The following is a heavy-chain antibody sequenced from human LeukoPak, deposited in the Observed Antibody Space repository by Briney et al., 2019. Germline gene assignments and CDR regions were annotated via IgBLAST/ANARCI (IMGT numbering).Heavy chain of an antibody. CDR1: GYTFTSYD. V-gene: IGHV1-8*01. CDR2: MNPNSGNT. CDR3: AREGGGDIDY. Sequence: ASVKVSFKASGYTFTSYDINWLRQATGQGLEWMGWMNPNSGNTDYVHKFQGRVTMTRNTSINTAYRELSSLRSGDGAVYYCAREGGGDIDYWGQGTLVTVSS. D-gene: IGHD2-21*01. J-gene: IGHJ4*02.